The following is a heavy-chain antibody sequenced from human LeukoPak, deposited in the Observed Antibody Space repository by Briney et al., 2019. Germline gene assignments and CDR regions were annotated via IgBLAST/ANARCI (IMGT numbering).Heavy chain of an antibody. V-gene: IGHV3-74*01. Sequence: GGSLRLSCTASTRYFTNYWMHWVRQVPGKGLTWLSRIDRDGLKADYADSVRGRFTISRYNAKSTAYLQINSLRAEDTAVYYCARDSGAAAAGQFDYWGQGTLVTVSS. D-gene: IGHD6-13*01. J-gene: IGHJ4*02. CDR1: TRYFTNYW. CDR2: IDRDGLKA. CDR3: ARDSGAAAAGQFDY.